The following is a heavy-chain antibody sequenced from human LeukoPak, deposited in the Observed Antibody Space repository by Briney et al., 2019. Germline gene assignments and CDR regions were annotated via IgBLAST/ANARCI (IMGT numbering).Heavy chain of an antibody. CDR3: ARSRGDYDILTGYYSLYYSDY. CDR1: GGSFSGYY. Sequence: SETLSLTCAVYGGSFSGYYWSWIRQPPGKGLEWIGEINHSGSTNYNPSLKSRVTISVDTSKNQFSLKLSSVTATDTAVYYCARSRGDYDILTGYYSLYYSDYWGQGTLVTVSS. CDR2: INHSGST. J-gene: IGHJ4*02. V-gene: IGHV4-34*01. D-gene: IGHD3-9*01.